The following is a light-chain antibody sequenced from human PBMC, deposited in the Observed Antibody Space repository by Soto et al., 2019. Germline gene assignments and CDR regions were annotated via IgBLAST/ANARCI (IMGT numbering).Light chain of an antibody. Sequence: QSVLTQPRSVSGYPGQSVTISCTGTSGDVGGYDFVSWYQHHPGKVPKLMIFDVSKRPSGVPDRFSGSKSGSTASLTISGLQAEDEADYYCCSYGGNFYVVGTGNKVTVL. CDR1: SGDVGGYDF. J-gene: IGLJ1*01. CDR2: DVS. CDR3: CSYGGNFYV. V-gene: IGLV2-11*01.